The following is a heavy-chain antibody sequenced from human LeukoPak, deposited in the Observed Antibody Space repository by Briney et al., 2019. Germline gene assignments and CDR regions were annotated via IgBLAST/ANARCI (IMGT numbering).Heavy chain of an antibody. CDR1: GFTFSSYG. V-gene: IGHV3-30*02. D-gene: IGHD4-11*01. Sequence: GGSLRLSCAASGFTFSSYGMHWVRQAPGKGLEWVAFIRYDGSNKYYADSVKGRFTISRDNSKNTLYLQMNSLRAEDTAVYYCAKDPQILQYPYYYMDVWGKGTTVTVSS. CDR2: IRYDGSNK. J-gene: IGHJ6*03. CDR3: AKDPQILQYPYYYMDV.